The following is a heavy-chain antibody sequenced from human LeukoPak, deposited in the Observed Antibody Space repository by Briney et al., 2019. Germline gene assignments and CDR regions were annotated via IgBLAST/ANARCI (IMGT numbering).Heavy chain of an antibody. Sequence: PETLSLTCTVSGGSISSTDYYWAWIRQPPGKGLEWIGAIFYNGKTFYNPSLENRVTMSVDSSKNQFSLKLSSVTAADTAVYYCARRPYSGSYSSFDYWGQGTVVTVSS. CDR2: IFYNGKT. J-gene: IGHJ4*02. D-gene: IGHD1-26*01. CDR1: GGSISSTDYY. CDR3: ARRPYSGSYSSFDY. V-gene: IGHV4-39*01.